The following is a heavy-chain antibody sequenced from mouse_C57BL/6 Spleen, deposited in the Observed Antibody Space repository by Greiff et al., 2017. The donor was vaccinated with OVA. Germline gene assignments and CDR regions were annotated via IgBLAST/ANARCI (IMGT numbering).Heavy chain of an antibody. CDR2: SRNKANDYTT. CDR3: ARDPGFAD. CDR1: GFTFSDFY. Sequence: EVHLVESGGGLVQSGRSLRLSCATSGFTFSDFYMEWVRQAPGKGLEWIAASRNKANDYTTEYSASVKGRFIVSRDTSQSILYLQMNALRAEDTAIYYCARDPGFADWGQGTLVTVSA. J-gene: IGHJ3*01. V-gene: IGHV7-1*01.